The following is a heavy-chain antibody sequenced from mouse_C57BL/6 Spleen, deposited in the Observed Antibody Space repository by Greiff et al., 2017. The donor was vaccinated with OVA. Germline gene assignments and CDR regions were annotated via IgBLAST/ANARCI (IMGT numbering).Heavy chain of an antibody. D-gene: IGHD2-5*01. CDR2: INTGSGGT. CDR3: ARTCSNYVYFDV. J-gene: IGHJ1*03. Sequence: VQLQQSGAELVRPGTSVKVSCKASGYAFTNYLIEWVKQRPGQGLEWIGVINTGSGGTNYNEKFKGKATLTADKSSSTAYMQLSSLTSEDSAVYYCARTCSNYVYFDVWGTGTTVTVSS. CDR1: GYAFTNYL. V-gene: IGHV1-54*01.